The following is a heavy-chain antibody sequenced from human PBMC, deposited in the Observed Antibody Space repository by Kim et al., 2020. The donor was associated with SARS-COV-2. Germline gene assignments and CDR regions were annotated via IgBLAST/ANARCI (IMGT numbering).Heavy chain of an antibody. CDR2: T. CDR3: AKDFISGYDSY. V-gene: IGHV3-23*01. D-gene: IGHD5-12*01. J-gene: IGHJ4*02. Sequence: TYDHESGSGRFTISRDNSKDTRYRQMNSLRAEDTAVYYCAKDFISGYDSYWGQGTLVTVSS.